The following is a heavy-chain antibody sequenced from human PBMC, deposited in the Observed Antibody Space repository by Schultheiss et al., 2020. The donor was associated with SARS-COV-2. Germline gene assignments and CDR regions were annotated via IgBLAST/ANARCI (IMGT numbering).Heavy chain of an antibody. CDR3: AKDGLWQLVRGGWFDP. CDR2: INWNGGST. J-gene: IGHJ5*02. CDR1: GFTVSSNY. D-gene: IGHD6-6*01. Sequence: GGSLRLSCAASGFTVSSNYMSWVRQAPGKGLEWVSGINWNGGSTGYADSVKGRFTISRDNSKNTLYLQMNSLRAEDTALYYCAKDGLWQLVRGGWFDPWGQGTLVTVSS. V-gene: IGHV3-20*04.